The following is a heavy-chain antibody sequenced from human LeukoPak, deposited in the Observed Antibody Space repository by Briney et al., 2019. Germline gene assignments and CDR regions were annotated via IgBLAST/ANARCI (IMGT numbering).Heavy chain of an antibody. V-gene: IGHV4-34*01. D-gene: IGHD3-10*01. CDR2: INHSGST. CDR3: ARGYGDYGSGSYYTGGDY. J-gene: IGHJ4*02. Sequence: PSETLSLTCAVYGGSFSGYYWNWIRQPPGKGLEWIGEINHSGSTNYNPSLKSRVTISVDTSKNQFSLKLSSVTAADTAVYYCARGYGDYGSGSYYTGGDYWGQGTLVTVSS. CDR1: GGSFSGYY.